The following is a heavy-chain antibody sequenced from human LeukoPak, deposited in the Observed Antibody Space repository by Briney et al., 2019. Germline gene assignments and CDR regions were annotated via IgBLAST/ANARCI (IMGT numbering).Heavy chain of an antibody. CDR1: GFSFDDYG. J-gene: IGHJ3*02. Sequence: GGSLRLSCAASGFSFDDYGMSWVRQAPREGLEWVSGINWNGGSTGYADSVKGRFTISRDNAKHSLYLQMNSLRDEDTALYYCARDRYCSGDYAFDIWGQGTMVTVSS. V-gene: IGHV3-20*04. CDR3: ARDRYCSGDYAFDI. CDR2: INWNGGST. D-gene: IGHD3-10*01.